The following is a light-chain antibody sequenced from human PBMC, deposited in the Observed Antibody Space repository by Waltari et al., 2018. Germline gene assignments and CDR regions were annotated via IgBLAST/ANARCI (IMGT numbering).Light chain of an antibody. CDR1: QSVGSS. CDR2: DAS. Sequence: EIVLTQSPVTLSLAPGERATLSCWASQSVGSSLAWYQQKPGQAPRRLMYDASNRAPGVPARFNGSGSGTDFTLTIISLQSEDSAVYYCQQRSNWPPITFGQGTRLEIK. V-gene: IGKV3-11*01. J-gene: IGKJ5*01. CDR3: QQRSNWPPIT.